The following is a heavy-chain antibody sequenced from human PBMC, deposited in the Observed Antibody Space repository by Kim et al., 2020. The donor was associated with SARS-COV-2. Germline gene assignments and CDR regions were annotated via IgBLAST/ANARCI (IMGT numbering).Heavy chain of an antibody. CDR2: INGDVSNT. Sequence: GGSLRLSCAASGFTFSNYWMHWVRQAPGKGLVWVSRINGDVSNTNYADSVKGRFTISRDSAKNTLYLQMNSLRVEDTAMYYCIRVGGSWPNWYFDLWGRGTLVTVSS. CDR1: GFTFSNYW. V-gene: IGHV3-74*01. J-gene: IGHJ2*01. CDR3: IRVGGSWPNWYFDL. D-gene: IGHD2-15*01.